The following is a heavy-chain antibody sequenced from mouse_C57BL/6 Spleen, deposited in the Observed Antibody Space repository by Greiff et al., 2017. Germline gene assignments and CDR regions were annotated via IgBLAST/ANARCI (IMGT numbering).Heavy chain of an antibody. CDR1: GYTFTSYG. CDR2: IYPRSGNT. Sequence: VQLQQSGAELARPGASVKLSCKASGYTFTSYGISWVKQRTGQGLEWIGEIYPRSGNTYYNEKFKGKATLTADKSSSTAYMELRSLTSEDSAVYFCATYYYGSPLYLDYWGQGTTLTVSS. J-gene: IGHJ2*01. D-gene: IGHD1-1*01. V-gene: IGHV1-81*01. CDR3: ATYYYGSPLYLDY.